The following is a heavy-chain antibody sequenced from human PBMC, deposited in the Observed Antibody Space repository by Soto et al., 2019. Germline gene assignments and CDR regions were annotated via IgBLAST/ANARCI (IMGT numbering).Heavy chain of an antibody. J-gene: IGHJ4*02. D-gene: IGHD2-21*01. CDR2: ISWNSGSI. V-gene: IGHV3-9*01. Sequence: PGGSLRLSCAASGFTFDDYAMHWVRQAPGKGLEWVSGISWNSGSIGYADSVKGRFTISRDNAKNSLYLQMNSLRAEDTALYYCGEDMYVCGGCLDFDYWGQGTLVTVSS. CDR3: GEDMYVCGGCLDFDY. CDR1: GFTFDDYA.